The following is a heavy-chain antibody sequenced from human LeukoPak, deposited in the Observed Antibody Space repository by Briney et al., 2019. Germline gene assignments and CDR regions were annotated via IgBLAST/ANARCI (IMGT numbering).Heavy chain of an antibody. Sequence: SETLSLTCTVSGYSISSGYYWGWIRQPPGKGLEWIGSIYHSGSTYYNPSLKSRVTISVDRSKNQFSLKLSSVTAADTAVYYCARGFSGSHFDYWGQGTLVTVSS. D-gene: IGHD1-26*01. CDR3: ARGFSGSHFDY. CDR1: GYSISSGYY. V-gene: IGHV4-38-2*02. J-gene: IGHJ4*02. CDR2: IYHSGST.